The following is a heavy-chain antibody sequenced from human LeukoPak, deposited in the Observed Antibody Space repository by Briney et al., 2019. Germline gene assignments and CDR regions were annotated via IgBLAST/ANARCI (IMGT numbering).Heavy chain of an antibody. D-gene: IGHD3-22*01. CDR1: GFTVSSNY. CDR3: ARADYYDSSGYFNPEYFQH. V-gene: IGHV3-66*01. CDR2: IYSGGST. J-gene: IGHJ1*01. Sequence: GGSLRLSCAASGFTVSSNYMSWVRQAPGKGLEWVSVIYSGGSTYYADSVKGRFTISRDNSKNTLYLQMNSLRAEDTAVYYCARADYYDSSGYFNPEYFQHWGQGTLVTVSS.